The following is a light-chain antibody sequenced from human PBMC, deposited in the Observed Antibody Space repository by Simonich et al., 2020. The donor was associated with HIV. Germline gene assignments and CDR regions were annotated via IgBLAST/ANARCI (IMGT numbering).Light chain of an antibody. Sequence: DILMTQSPDSLSVSLGERATINYKSSKSVLYSSNNKNYLAWFQQKPGQPPKLLIYWASTRESGVPDRFSGSGSGTDFTLTISSLQAEDVAVYYCQQYYSTPLTFGGGTKVEIK. CDR3: QQYYSTPLT. CDR2: WAS. CDR1: KSVLYSSNNKNY. J-gene: IGKJ4*01. V-gene: IGKV4-1*01.